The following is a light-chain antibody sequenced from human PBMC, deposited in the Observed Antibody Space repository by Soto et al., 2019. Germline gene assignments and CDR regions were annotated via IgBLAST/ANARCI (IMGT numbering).Light chain of an antibody. CDR2: SAS. CDR1: ENINNN. Sequence: DILMTHSPATVSVSPGERATLSFSSTENINNNLAWYQQKPGQAPRLLIYSASTRASGIPARFSVSGSGTEFSLTISSLQSEDFFVYYCHQYYEWPRGTFGQGTKVDIK. J-gene: IGKJ1*01. V-gene: IGKV3-15*01. CDR3: HQYYEWPRGT.